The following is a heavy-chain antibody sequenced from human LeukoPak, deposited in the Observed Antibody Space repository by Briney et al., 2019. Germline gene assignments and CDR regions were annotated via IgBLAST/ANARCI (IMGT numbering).Heavy chain of an antibody. CDR3: ARRVRAPEWTIYYYYYDYMDV. J-gene: IGHJ6*03. CDR1: GYTFTSYD. D-gene: IGHD1-26*01. Sequence: ASVKVSCKASGYTFTSYDINWVRQATGQGLEWMGWMNPNSGNTGYAQKVQGRVTMTRNTSISTAYMELSSLRSEDTAVYYCARRVRAPEWTIYYYYYDYMDVWGKGTTVTVSS. CDR2: MNPNSGNT. V-gene: IGHV1-8*01.